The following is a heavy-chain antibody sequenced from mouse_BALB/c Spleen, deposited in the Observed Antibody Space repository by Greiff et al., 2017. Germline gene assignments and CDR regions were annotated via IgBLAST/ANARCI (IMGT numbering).Heavy chain of an antibody. J-gene: IGHJ1*01. CDR3: ARQSYYGSSSGFDD. V-gene: IGHV5-9-3*01. D-gene: IGHD1-1*01. CDR2: ISSGGSYT. CDR1: GFTFSSYA. Sequence: EVMLVESGGGLVKPGGSLKLSCAASGFTFSSYAMSWVRQTPEKRLEWVATISSGGSYTYYPDSVKGRFTISRDNAKNTLYLQMSSLRSEDTAMYYYARQSYYGSSSGFDDWGAGTTVTVAS.